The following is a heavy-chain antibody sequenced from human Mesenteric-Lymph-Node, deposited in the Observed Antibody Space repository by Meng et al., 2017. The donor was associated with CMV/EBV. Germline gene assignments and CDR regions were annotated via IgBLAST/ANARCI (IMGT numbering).Heavy chain of an antibody. CDR1: GFTCSSYW. D-gene: IGHD3-10*01. Sequence: SGAGFGFTCSSYWMHWDRQAPGEGLVGVSRINSDGSTTTYADSVKGRFTISRDNAKKTLYLQMDGLRAEDTAVYYCARGRGSGSSDYWGQGTLVTVSS. CDR3: ARGRGSGSSDY. CDR2: INSDGSTT. J-gene: IGHJ4*02. V-gene: IGHV3-74*03.